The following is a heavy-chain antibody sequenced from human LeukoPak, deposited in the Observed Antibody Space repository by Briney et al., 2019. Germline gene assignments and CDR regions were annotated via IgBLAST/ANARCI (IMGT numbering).Heavy chain of an antibody. D-gene: IGHD1-1*01. V-gene: IGHV4-39*01. J-gene: IGHJ4*02. CDR2: ISYSGST. CDR1: GGSISSSNYY. Sequence: SETLSLTCTVSGGSISSSNYYWGWIRQPPGKGLEWIGSISYSGSTYYNPSLKSRVTISVDTSERQSSLKLSSVTATDTAVYYCAERRFYRPFDYWGQGTLVTVSS. CDR3: AERRFYRPFDY.